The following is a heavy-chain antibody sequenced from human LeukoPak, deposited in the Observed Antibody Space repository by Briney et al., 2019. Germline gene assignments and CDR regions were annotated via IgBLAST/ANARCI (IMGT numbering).Heavy chain of an antibody. V-gene: IGHV3-23*01. Sequence: GGSLRLSCVASGFTFSSSGMNWVRQAPGKGLEWVSAISGSGGNTFHTDSVKGRFTISRDNSKNTLYLQMNSLRAEDTAVYYCARGDYYYYYMDVWGKGTTVTISS. CDR3: ARGDYYYYYMDV. CDR2: ISGSGGNT. J-gene: IGHJ6*03. CDR1: GFTFSSSG.